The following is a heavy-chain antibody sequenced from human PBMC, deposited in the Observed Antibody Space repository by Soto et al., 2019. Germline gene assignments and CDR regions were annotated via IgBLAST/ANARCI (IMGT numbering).Heavy chain of an antibody. V-gene: IGHV3-7*01. J-gene: IGHJ4*02. CDR3: ATSRTFDY. CDR2: IKQDGSEK. Sequence: EVQLVESGGDLVQPGGSLRLSCAASGFTFSSYWMNWVRQAPGKGLEWVANIKQDGSEKHYVDSVRGRFTISRDNAKNSLYLHMNSLRAEDTAVYYCATSRTFDYWGQGTVVTVSS. CDR1: GFTFSSYW. D-gene: IGHD6-13*01.